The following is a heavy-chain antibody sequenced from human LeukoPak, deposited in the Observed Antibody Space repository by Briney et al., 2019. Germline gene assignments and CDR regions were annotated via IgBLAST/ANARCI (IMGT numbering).Heavy chain of an antibody. CDR1: GFTFSTYG. D-gene: IGHD3-10*01. V-gene: IGHV3-23*01. Sequence: GGSPRLSCAASGFTFSTYGMNWVRQAPGKGLEWVSAISGSGGSTYYADSVKGRFTISRDNSKNTLYLQMNSLRAEDTAVYYCAGRGSGSYFDYWGQGTLVTVSS. J-gene: IGHJ4*02. CDR2: ISGSGGST. CDR3: AGRGSGSYFDY.